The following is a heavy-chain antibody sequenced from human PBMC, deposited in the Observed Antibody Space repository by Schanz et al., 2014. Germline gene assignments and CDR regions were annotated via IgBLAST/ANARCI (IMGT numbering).Heavy chain of an antibody. CDR1: GGTFNSYT. Sequence: QVQLVQSGAEVKKPGSSMKVSCKASGGTFNSYTINWVRQAPGQGLEWMGWISPYNGNTNYAQKLQGRVTMTTDTSTGTAYMELRNLRSDDTAVYYCARAKRFGDMDVWGQGTTVTVSS. J-gene: IGHJ6*02. V-gene: IGHV1-18*01. CDR2: ISPYNGNT. CDR3: ARAKRFGDMDV. D-gene: IGHD3-10*01.